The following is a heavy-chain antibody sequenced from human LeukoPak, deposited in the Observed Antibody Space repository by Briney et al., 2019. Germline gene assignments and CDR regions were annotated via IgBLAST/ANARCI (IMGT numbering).Heavy chain of an antibody. Sequence: PGGSLRLSCAASGFTFSDHYMDWVRQAPGKGLEWVGRSRNKGDSYTTDYAASVKGRFTISRDHSKNLLYLQMNSLKTEETAVYYCAKSGSPWHNWFDPWGQGTLVTVSS. D-gene: IGHD1-26*01. J-gene: IGHJ5*02. V-gene: IGHV3-72*01. CDR2: SRNKGDSYTT. CDR3: AKSGSPWHNWFDP. CDR1: GFTFSDHY.